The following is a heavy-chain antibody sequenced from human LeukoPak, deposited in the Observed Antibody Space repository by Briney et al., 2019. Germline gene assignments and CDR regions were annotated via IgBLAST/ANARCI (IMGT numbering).Heavy chain of an antibody. CDR1: GGSISSYY. CDR3: ARDLGYGDYYYGMDV. D-gene: IGHD4-17*01. J-gene: IGHJ6*02. V-gene: IGHV4-59*01. CDR2: IYYSGST. Sequence: KPSETLSLTCTASGGSISSYYWSWIRQPPGKGLEWIGYIYYSGSTNYSPSLKSRVTISVDTSKNQFSLKLSSVTAADTAVYYCARDLGYGDYYYGMDVWGQGTTVTVSS.